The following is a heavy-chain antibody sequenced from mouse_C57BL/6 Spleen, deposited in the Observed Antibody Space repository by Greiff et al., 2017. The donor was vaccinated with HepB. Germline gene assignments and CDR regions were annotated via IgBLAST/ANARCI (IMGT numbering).Heavy chain of an antibody. CDR1: GYTFTSYW. D-gene: IGHD1-1*01. V-gene: IGHV1-69*01. J-gene: IGHJ2*01. CDR3: ARSHHYYGSSFDY. CDR2: IDPSDSYT. Sequence: QVQLKQPGAELVMPGASVKLSCKASGYTFTSYWMHWVKQRPGQGLEWIGEIDPSDSYTNYNQKFKGKSTLTVDKSSSTAYMQLSSLTSEDSAVYYCARSHHYYGSSFDYWGQGTTLTVSS.